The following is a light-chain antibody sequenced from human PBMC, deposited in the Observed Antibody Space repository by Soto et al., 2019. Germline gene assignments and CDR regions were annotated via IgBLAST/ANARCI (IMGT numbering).Light chain of an antibody. CDR1: QTVDRRY. CDR3: QQYGGSPAWT. J-gene: IGKJ1*01. CDR2: GAS. Sequence: EIVLTQSPGTLSVSFGEIATLYFSASQTVDRRYLAWYQQKPGQAPRLLIYGASSRATGTPDRLSGSGSGTDFTLSISRLEPEDFAVYYCQQYGGSPAWTFGQGTKVDIK. V-gene: IGKV3-20*01.